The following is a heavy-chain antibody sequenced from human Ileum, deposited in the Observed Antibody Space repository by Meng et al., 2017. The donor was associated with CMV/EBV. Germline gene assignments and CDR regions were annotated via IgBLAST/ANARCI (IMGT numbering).Heavy chain of an antibody. V-gene: IGHV1-18*01. Sequence: QAQLVQSGAEVKKPGASVKVSCKASGYSFTSYGISWVRQAPGQGLEWMGWISLHSGHTNYAPKFQGRVTMTTDTSTNIAHMEVSSLTSEDTAIYYCVTDHRSDGSTDSLDPWGQGTLVTVSS. J-gene: IGHJ5*02. D-gene: IGHD2-15*01. CDR2: ISLHSGHT. CDR3: VTDHRSDGSTDSLDP. CDR1: GYSFTSYG.